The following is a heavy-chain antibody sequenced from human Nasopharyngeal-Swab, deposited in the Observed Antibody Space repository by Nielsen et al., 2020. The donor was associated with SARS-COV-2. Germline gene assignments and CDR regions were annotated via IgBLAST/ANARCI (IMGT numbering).Heavy chain of an antibody. CDR1: GYSISSGYY. J-gene: IGHJ4*02. CDR2: IYHSGST. CDR3: ARVGRYYDYVWGSYRYQNTYFDY. Sequence: SETLSLTCTVSGYSISSGYYWGWIRQPPGKGLEWIGSIYHSGSTYYNPSPKSRVTISVDTSKNQFSLKLSSVTAADTAVYYCARVGRYYDYVWGSYRYQNTYFDYWGQGTLVTVSS. V-gene: IGHV4-38-2*02. D-gene: IGHD3-16*02.